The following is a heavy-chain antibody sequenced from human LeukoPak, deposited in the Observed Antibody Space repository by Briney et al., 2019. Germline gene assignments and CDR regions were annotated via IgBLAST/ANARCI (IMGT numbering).Heavy chain of an antibody. Sequence: GRSLRLSCAASGFTFDDYAMHWVRQAPGKGLEWVSGISWDSGTIDYADSVKGRFTISRDNAKNSLYLQMNSLRPEDTAVYYCAKDGQLGGSSWFTLYFDHWGQGTQVTVSS. V-gene: IGHV3-9*01. J-gene: IGHJ4*02. CDR2: ISWDSGTI. CDR1: GFTFDDYA. CDR3: AKDGQLGGSSWFTLYFDH. D-gene: IGHD6-13*01.